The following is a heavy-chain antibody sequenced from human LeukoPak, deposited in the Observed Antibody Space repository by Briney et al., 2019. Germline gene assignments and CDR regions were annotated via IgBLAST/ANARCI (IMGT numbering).Heavy chain of an antibody. CDR2: IYYSGST. J-gene: IGHJ4*02. D-gene: IGHD1-1*01. CDR1: GGSISSSSYY. CDR3: ARGGANWEYYFDY. V-gene: IGHV4-39*07. Sequence: SETLSLTCTVSGGSISSSSYYWGWIRQPPGKGLEWIGSIYYSGSTYYNPSLKSRVTTSVDTSKNQFSLKLSSVTAADTAVYYCARGGANWEYYFDYWGQGTLVTVSS.